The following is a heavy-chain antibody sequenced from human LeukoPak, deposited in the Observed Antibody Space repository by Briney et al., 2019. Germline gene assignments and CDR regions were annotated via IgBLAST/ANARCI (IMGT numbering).Heavy chain of an antibody. CDR2: IIPIFGTA. D-gene: IGHD3-22*01. V-gene: IGHV1-69*05. J-gene: IGHJ4*02. CDR3: ARDYYDSSGYYPTTVYFDY. CDR1: GGTFSSYA. Sequence: SVKVSCKASGGTFSSYAISWVRQAPGQGLEWMGRIIPIFGTANYAQKFQGRVTITTDESTSTVYMELSSLRSEDTAVYYCARDYYDSSGYYPTTVYFDYWGQGTLVTVSS.